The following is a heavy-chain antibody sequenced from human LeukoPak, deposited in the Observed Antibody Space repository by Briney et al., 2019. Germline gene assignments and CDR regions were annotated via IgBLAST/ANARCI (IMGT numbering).Heavy chain of an antibody. CDR3: AKGTGRYWTFFDY. V-gene: IGHV3-9*01. CDR1: GFTFDDYA. D-gene: IGHD1-26*01. Sequence: PGRSLRLSCAASGFTFDDYAMHWVRQGPGKGLEWVSGISWNRGSIDYVESVKGRFTISRDNAKNSLYLQMNSLRPEDTAFYYCAKGTGRYWTFFDYWGRGTLVTVSS. J-gene: IGHJ4*02. CDR2: ISWNRGSI.